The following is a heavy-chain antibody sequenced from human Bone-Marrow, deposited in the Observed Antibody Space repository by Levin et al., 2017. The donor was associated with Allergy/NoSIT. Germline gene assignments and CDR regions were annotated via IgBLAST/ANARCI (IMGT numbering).Heavy chain of an antibody. Sequence: SCAASGFTFSSYSMNWVRQAPGKGLEWVSSISSSSSYIYYADSVKGRFTISRDNAKNSLYLQMNSLRAEDTAVYYCARDSPDLYSITGTAGNWFDPWGQGTLVTVSS. CDR1: GFTFSSYS. D-gene: IGHD1-20*01. CDR2: ISSSSSYI. CDR3: ARDSPDLYSITGTAGNWFDP. J-gene: IGHJ5*02. V-gene: IGHV3-21*01.